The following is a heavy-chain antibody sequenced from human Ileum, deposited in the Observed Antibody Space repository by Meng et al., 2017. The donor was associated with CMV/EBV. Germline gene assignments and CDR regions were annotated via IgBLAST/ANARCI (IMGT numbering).Heavy chain of an antibody. D-gene: IGHD1-1*01. V-gene: IGHV3-30-3*01. J-gene: IGHJ4*02. CDR2: ISYDGSNE. CDR1: VFTFTPSA. Sequence: LSFAAAVFTFTPSAMHCVRQAPGTGLEWVAVISYDGSNEYYADSAKGRFTISRDNSTNTLYLQMNSLRAEDTAVFYCARNKTSFDYWGQGTLVTVSS. CDR3: ARNKTSFDY.